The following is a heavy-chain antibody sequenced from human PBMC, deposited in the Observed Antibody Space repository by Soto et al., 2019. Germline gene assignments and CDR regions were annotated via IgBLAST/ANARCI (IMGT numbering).Heavy chain of an antibody. CDR3: ARGRYDFWSGYYTYFDY. CDR2: IYYSGST. CDR1: GGSISSGDYY. V-gene: IGHV4-30-4*01. Sequence: TLSLTCTVSGGSISSGDYYWSWIRQPPGKGLEWIGYIYYSGSTYYNPSLKSRVTISVDTSKNQFSLKLSSVTAADTAVYYCARGRYDFWSGYYTYFDYWGQGTLVTVSS. J-gene: IGHJ4*02. D-gene: IGHD3-3*01.